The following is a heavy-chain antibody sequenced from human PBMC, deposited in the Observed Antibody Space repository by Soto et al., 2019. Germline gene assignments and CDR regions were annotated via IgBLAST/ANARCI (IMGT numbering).Heavy chain of an antibody. CDR2: VSSSSDNT. CDR1: GFTFSSYA. D-gene: IGHD5-12*01. CDR3: AKAGYGSDVLWWFGP. V-gene: IGHV3-23*01. Sequence: HPGGSLRLSCAASGFTFSSYAMSWVRQAPGRGLEWVSAVSSSSDNTYYADSVKGRFTISRDNSKNTLYLQMNSLRAEDTAIYYCAKAGYGSDVLWWFGPWGLGTLVTVSS. J-gene: IGHJ5*02.